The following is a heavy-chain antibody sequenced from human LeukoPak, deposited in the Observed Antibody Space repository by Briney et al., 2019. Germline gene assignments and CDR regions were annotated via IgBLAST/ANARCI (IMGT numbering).Heavy chain of an antibody. J-gene: IGHJ6*02. Sequence: PGRSLRLPCAASGFTFSSYGMHWVRQAPGKGLEWVAVISYDGSNKYYADSVKGRFTISRDNSKNTLYLQMNSLRAEDTAVYYCAKDGRYCSSTSCYAVEWNYYYYGMDVWGQGTTVTVSS. CDR3: AKDGRYCSSTSCYAVEWNYYYYGMDV. CDR2: ISYDGSNK. D-gene: IGHD2-2*01. CDR1: GFTFSSYG. V-gene: IGHV3-30*18.